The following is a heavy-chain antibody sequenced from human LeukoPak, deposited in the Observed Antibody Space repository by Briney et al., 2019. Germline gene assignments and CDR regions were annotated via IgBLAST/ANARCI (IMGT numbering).Heavy chain of an antibody. CDR2: MFASGST. V-gene: IGHV4-61*02. J-gene: IGHJ6*03. CDR1: GDSISSGLYY. D-gene: IGHD2-15*01. Sequence: SQTLSLTCTVSGDSISSGLYYWSWIRQPAGKGLEYIGRMFASGSTNYSPSLKSRVTISADMSGNQFSLTLTPVTAADTAVYYCARAFSIGRRGFYYMDVWGTGTTVTVSS. CDR3: ARAFSIGRRGFYYMDV.